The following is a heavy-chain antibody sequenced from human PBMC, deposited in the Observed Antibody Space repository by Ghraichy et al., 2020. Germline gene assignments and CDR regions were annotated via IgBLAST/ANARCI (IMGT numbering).Heavy chain of an antibody. CDR1: GGSISSYY. Sequence: SETLSLTCTVSGGSISSYYWSWIRQPPGRGLDWMGYIYYIGSTNYNPSLKSRVTISVDTSKNQFSLKLSSVTAADTAVYYCARTLPGIAVAGYWYFDIWGRGTLVTVSS. V-gene: IGHV4-59*01. CDR2: IYYIGST. CDR3: ARTLPGIAVAGYWYFDI. D-gene: IGHD6-19*01. J-gene: IGHJ2*01.